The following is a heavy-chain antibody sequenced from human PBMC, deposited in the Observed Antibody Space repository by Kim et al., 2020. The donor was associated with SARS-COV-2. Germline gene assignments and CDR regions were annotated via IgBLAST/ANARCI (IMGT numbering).Heavy chain of an antibody. CDR3: ARGGTPGNGMDV. J-gene: IGHJ6*02. D-gene: IGHD1-1*01. Sequence: SVKVSCKASGGTFSSYAISWVRQAPGQGLEWMGGIIPIFGTANYAQKFQGRVTITADESTSTAYMELSSLRSEDTAVYYCARGGTPGNGMDVWGQGTTVTVSS. V-gene: IGHV1-69*13. CDR1: GGTFSSYA. CDR2: IIPIFGTA.